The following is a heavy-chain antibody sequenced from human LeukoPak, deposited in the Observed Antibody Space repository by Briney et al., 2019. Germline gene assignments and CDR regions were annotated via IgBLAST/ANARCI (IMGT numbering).Heavy chain of an antibody. D-gene: IGHD2/OR15-2a*01. CDR1: GGSLINYY. Sequence: SETLSRTCAGYGGSLINYYWSWIRQSPGKGLEWIGDIDHTGGTSYNPALRSRVTMSIDPSRNQFYLKINSVTASDTAVYYCAMVLWQSARPGPWDQGSLVTVSS. CDR2: IDHTGGT. V-gene: IGHV4-34*01. J-gene: IGHJ5*02. CDR3: AMVLWQSARPGP.